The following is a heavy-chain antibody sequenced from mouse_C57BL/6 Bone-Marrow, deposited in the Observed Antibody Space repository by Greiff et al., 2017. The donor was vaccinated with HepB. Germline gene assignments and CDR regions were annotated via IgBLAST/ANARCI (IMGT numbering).Heavy chain of an antibody. CDR2: IDPSDSYT. CDR1: GYTFTSYW. D-gene: IGHD1-1*01. CDR3: ARSPTGAMDY. J-gene: IGHJ4*01. V-gene: IGHV1-50*01. Sequence: QVQLQQPGAELVKPGASVKLSCKASGYTFTSYWMQWVKQRPGQGLEWIGEIDPSDSYTNYNQKFKGKATLTVDTSSSTAYMQLSSLTSEASAVYYCARSPTGAMDYWGQGTSVTVSS.